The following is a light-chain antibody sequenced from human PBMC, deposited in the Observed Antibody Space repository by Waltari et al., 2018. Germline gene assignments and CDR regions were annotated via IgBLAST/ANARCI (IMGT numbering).Light chain of an antibody. V-gene: IGKV3-11*01. CDR3: QQRSNWPLT. Sequence: EIVFTQSPATLSLSPGERATLSCRASQSVSSYLAWYKQKPGQAPRPIIYDASNRATGIPARFSGSGSGTDFTLTISSLEPEDFAVYYCQQRSNWPLTFGVGTKVEIK. CDR1: QSVSSY. CDR2: DAS. J-gene: IGKJ4*01.